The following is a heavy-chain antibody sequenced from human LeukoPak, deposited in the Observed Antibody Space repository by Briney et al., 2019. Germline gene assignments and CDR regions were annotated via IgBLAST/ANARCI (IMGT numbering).Heavy chain of an antibody. D-gene: IGHD6-19*01. Sequence: GGSLRLSCAASGFTFSSYAMHWVRQAPGKGLEYVSAISSNGGSTYYANSVKGRFTISRDNSKNTLYLQMGSLRAEDMAVYYCARNIAVAGTGGYYYYGMDVWGQGTTVTVSS. CDR3: ARNIAVAGTGGYYYYGMDV. CDR2: ISSNGGST. CDR1: GFTFSSYA. J-gene: IGHJ6*02. V-gene: IGHV3-64*01.